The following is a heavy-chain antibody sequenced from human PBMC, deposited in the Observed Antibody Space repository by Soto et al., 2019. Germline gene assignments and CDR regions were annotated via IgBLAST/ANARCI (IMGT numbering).Heavy chain of an antibody. CDR1: GGTFSSYT. V-gene: IGHV1-69*02. CDR2: IIPILGIA. D-gene: IGHD2-21*01. J-gene: IGHJ6*04. CDR3: AIHQGAGGGIAMDV. Sequence: QVQLVQSGAEVKKPGSSVKVSCKASGGTFSSYTISWVRQAPGQGLEWMGRIIPILGIANYAQKFQGRVTITADKSTSTAYMELSSLRSEDTAVYYCAIHQGAGGGIAMDVWGKGTTVTVSS.